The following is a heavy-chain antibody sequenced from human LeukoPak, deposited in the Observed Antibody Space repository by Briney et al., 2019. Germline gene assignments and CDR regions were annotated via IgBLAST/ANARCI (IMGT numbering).Heavy chain of an antibody. CDR2: INPNTGGT. CDR1: GYTFTGYF. D-gene: IGHD6-19*01. J-gene: IGHJ4*02. V-gene: IGHV1-2*02. CDR3: ARVCSDSSGWNLFDY. Sequence: ASLKVSCKASGYTFTGYFMHWVRQAPGQGLEWMGWINPNTGGTKYAQKFQGRVTMTRDTSISTAYMELSRLTSDDAAMYYCARVCSDSSGWNLFDYWGQGTLVTVSS.